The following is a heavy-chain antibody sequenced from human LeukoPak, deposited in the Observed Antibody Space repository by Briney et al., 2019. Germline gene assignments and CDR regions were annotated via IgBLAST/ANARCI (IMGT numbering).Heavy chain of an antibody. V-gene: IGHV3-7*01. D-gene: IGHD1-1*01. CDR1: GFTFSSYW. J-gene: IGHJ4*02. CDR3: ARGSGDSDY. CDR2: IKTDGSEK. Sequence: GGSLRLSCAASGFTFSSYWMTWVRQTPGKGLEWVANIKTDGSEKYYVDSVKGRFTISRDNAKNSLYLQMNSLRGEDTAMYYCARGSGDSDYWGQGTLVTVSS.